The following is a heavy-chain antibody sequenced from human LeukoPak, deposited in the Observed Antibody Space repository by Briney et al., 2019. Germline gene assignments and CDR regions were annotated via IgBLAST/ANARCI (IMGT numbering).Heavy chain of an antibody. V-gene: IGHV1-8*03. D-gene: IGHD3-9*01. CDR1: GYTFTNYD. CDR3: ARGTISGSRSFDP. J-gene: IGHJ5*02. Sequence: VASVKVSCKASGYTFTNYDINWVRQATGQGLEWMGWVNPNSGNRVYAQKFQGRLTITRTTSISTAYLDLSSLRSDDTAVYYCARGTISGSRSFDPWGQGTLVTVSS. CDR2: VNPNSGNR.